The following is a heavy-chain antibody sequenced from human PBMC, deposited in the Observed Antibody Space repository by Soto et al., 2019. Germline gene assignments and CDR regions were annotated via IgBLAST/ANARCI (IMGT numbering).Heavy chain of an antibody. J-gene: IGHJ4*02. CDR2: IYYSGST. CDR3: ARYGTYYYDSSGYYRFDY. V-gene: IGHV4-30-4*01. D-gene: IGHD3-22*01. Sequence: SETLSLTCTVSGGSISNFYWSWIRQHPGKGLEWIGYIYYSGSTYYNPSLKSRVTISVDTSKNQFSLKLSSVTAADTAVYYCARYGTYYYDSSGYYRFDYWGQGTLVTVSS. CDR1: GGSISNFY.